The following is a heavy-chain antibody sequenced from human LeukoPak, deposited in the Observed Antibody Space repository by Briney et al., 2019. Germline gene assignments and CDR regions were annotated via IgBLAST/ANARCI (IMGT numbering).Heavy chain of an antibody. CDR1: GFTSSDYY. V-gene: IGHV3-11*01. Sequence: PGGSLRLSCAASGFTSSDYYMSWIRQAPGKGLEWVSYISSSGSTIYYADSVKGRFTISRDNAKNSLYLQMNSLRAEDTAVYYCARDGLAAAGYYSYGMDVWGQGTTVTVSS. CDR2: ISSSGSTI. CDR3: ARDGLAAAGYYSYGMDV. D-gene: IGHD6-13*01. J-gene: IGHJ6*02.